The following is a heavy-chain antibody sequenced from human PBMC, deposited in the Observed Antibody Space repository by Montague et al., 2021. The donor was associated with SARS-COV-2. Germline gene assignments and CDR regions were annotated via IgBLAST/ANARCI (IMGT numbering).Heavy chain of an antibody. J-gene: IGHJ4*02. D-gene: IGHD3-22*01. Sequence: SETLSLTCGVYGGSFGDDHWSWIRQPRGKGLEWIGDIKQGGSTNXNPXLKSRVTISVDTSRNQFSLKLTSVTAADTAVYFCARGHLSVSMIVVVFTSASYYFDYWGQGALVTVSS. CDR1: GGSFGDDH. CDR3: ARGHLSVSMIVVVFTSASYYFDY. CDR2: IKQGGST. V-gene: IGHV4-34*01.